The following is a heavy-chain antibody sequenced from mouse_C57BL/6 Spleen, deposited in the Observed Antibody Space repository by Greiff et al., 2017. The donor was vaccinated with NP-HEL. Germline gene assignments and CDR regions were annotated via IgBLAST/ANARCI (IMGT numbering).Heavy chain of an antibody. V-gene: IGHV1-26*01. J-gene: IGHJ4*01. CDR3: ATLITTVVARAMDY. CDR2: INPNNGGT. Sequence: VQLQQSGPELVKPGASVKISCKASGYTFTDYYMNWVKQSHGKSLEWIGDINPNNGGTSYNQKFKGKATLTVDKSSSTAYMELRSLTSEDSAVYYCATLITTVVARAMDYWGQGTSVTVSS. D-gene: IGHD1-1*01. CDR1: GYTFTDYY.